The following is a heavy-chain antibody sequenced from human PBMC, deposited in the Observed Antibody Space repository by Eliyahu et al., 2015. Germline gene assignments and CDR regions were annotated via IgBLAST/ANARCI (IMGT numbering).Heavy chain of an antibody. V-gene: IGHV3-23*01. D-gene: IGHD4-17*01. CDR1: GFTFRXDA. CDR2: ISGSGGST. J-gene: IGHJ4*02. Sequence: EVQLLESGGGLVQPGGSLXLSXAAXGFTFRXDAXGRGRPXPGKGVEWGSAISGSGGSTYYADSVKGRFTISRDNSRNTLYLQMNSLRAEDTAAYYCAKEGPYGDYSDFDYWGQGTLVTVSS. CDR3: AKEGPYGDYSDFDY.